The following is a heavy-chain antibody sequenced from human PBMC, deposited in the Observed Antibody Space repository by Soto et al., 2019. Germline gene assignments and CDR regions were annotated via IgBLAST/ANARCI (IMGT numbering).Heavy chain of an antibody. CDR2: IDPSDSYT. Sequence: GESLKISCKGSGYSFTSCWISWVRQMPGKGLEWMGRIDPSDSYTNYSPSFQGHVTISADKSISTAYLQWSSLKASDTAMYYCARVGAIYYGMDVWGQGTTVTVSS. J-gene: IGHJ6*02. V-gene: IGHV5-10-1*01. CDR1: GYSFTSCW. D-gene: IGHD2-21*01. CDR3: ARVGAIYYGMDV.